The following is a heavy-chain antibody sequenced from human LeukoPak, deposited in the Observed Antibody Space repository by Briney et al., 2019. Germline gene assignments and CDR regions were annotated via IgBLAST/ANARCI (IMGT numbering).Heavy chain of an antibody. J-gene: IGHJ4*02. V-gene: IGHV1-2*02. CDR1: GYTFTGYY. Sequence: ASVKASCKASGYTFTGYYMHWVRQAPGQGLEWMGWINPNSGGTNYAQKFQGRVTMTRDTSISTAYMELSRLRSDDTAVYYCARPYYDILTGYYDLDYWGQGTLVTVSS. D-gene: IGHD3-9*01. CDR3: ARPYYDILTGYYDLDY. CDR2: INPNSGGT.